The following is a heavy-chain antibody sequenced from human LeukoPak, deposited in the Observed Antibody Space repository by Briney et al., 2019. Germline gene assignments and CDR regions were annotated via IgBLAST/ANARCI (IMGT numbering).Heavy chain of an antibody. Sequence: GGSLRLSCSAAGFAFDDHGMSWVRQVPGKGLEWVSGINWNGGSTGYADPLRGRFTISRDNGKNSLYLQMDSLRAEDTALYYCARAPITSPFYFDYWGQGTLVTVSS. D-gene: IGHD2-2*01. CDR2: INWNGGST. V-gene: IGHV3-20*04. CDR3: ARAPITSPFYFDY. CDR1: GFAFDDHG. J-gene: IGHJ4*02.